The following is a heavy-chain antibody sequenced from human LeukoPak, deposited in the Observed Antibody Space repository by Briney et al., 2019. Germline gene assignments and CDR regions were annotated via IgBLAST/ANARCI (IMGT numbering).Heavy chain of an antibody. Sequence: SETLSLTCTVSGGSLSSHYWSWIRQPPGKGLEWIGYMYYSGSTKYNPYLKSRVNISVATSKNQVSLKLSSVTAAATAVYYCDGTYDSNGYYRDGRFDYWGQGTLVTVSS. J-gene: IGHJ4*02. V-gene: IGHV4-59*03. D-gene: IGHD3-22*01. CDR3: DGTYDSNGYYRDGRFDY. CDR1: GGSLSSHY. CDR2: MYYSGST.